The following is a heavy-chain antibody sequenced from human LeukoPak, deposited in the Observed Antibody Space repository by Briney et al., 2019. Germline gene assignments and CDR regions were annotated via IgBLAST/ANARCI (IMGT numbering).Heavy chain of an antibody. CDR2: IYHSGST. J-gene: IGHJ3*02. CDR3: ARRRGVFQPQYYYDSSGPNAFDI. Sequence: SQTLSLTCAVSGGSISSGGYSWSWIRQPPGKGLEWIGYIYHSGSTYYNPSLKSRVTISVDRSKNQFSLKLSSVTAADTAVYYCARRRGVFQPQYYYDSSGPNAFDIWGQGTMVTVSS. D-gene: IGHD3-22*01. V-gene: IGHV4-30-2*01. CDR1: GGSISSGGYS.